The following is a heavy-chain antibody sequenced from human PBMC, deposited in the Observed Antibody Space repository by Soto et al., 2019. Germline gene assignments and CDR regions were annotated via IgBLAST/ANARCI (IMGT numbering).Heavy chain of an antibody. CDR2: INHSGRV. V-gene: IGHV4-34*01. CDR1: GSALRSNS. Sequence: ETQSLTCSVTGSALRSNSGTWIRTSPGKGLEWIGDINHSGRVNYSPSLKSRVTISLDTSKNQFSLTLSAVTAADTAMYYCSTRAYDTNGYYRFDPWRQGNLVTGSA. CDR3: STRAYDTNGYYRFDP. D-gene: IGHD3-22*01. J-gene: IGHJ5*01.